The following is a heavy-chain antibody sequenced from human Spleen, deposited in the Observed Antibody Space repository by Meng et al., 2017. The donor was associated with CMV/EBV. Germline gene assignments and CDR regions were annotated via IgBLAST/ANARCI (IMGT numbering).Heavy chain of an antibody. CDR1: GYSFTSYW. CDR2: IYPGDSDT. J-gene: IGHJ4*02. CDR3: ARHYCSSTSCSYYFDY. D-gene: IGHD2-2*01. V-gene: IGHV5-51*01. Sequence: KVSCKGSGYSFTSYWIGWVRQMPGKGLEWMGIIYPGDSDTRYSPSFQGQVTISADKSISTAYLQWSSLKASDTAMYYCARHYCSSTSCSYYFDYWGQGTLVTVPQ.